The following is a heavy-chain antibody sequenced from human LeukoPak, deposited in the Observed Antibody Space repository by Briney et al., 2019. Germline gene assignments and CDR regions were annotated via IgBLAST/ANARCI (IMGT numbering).Heavy chain of an antibody. CDR1: GGTFSSYA. J-gene: IGHJ4*02. CDR2: IIPIFGTA. D-gene: IGHD6-13*01. Sequence: SVKVSCKTSGGTFSSYAISWVRQAPGQGLEWMGGIIPIFGTANYAQKFQGRVTITADKSTSTAYMELSSLRSEDTAVYHCARAPAAGTDHFDYWGQGTLVTVSS. V-gene: IGHV1-69*06. CDR3: ARAPAAGTDHFDY.